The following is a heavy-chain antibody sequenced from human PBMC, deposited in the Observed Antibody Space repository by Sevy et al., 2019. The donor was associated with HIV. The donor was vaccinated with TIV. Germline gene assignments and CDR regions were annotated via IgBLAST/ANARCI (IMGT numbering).Heavy chain of an antibody. V-gene: IGHV1-18*01. CDR3: ARGGGYCISTSCSEYFQH. CDR2: ISAYNGNT. D-gene: IGHD2-2*01. CDR1: GYTFTSYG. Sequence: ASVKVSCKASGYTFTSYGISWVRQAPGQGLEWMGWISAYNGNTNYAQKLQGRVTMTTDTSTSTAYMGRRSLRSDDTAVYYCARGGGYCISTSCSEYFQHWGQGTLVTVSS. J-gene: IGHJ1*01.